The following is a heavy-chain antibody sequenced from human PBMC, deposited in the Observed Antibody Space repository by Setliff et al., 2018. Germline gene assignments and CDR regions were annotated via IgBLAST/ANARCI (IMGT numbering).Heavy chain of an antibody. CDR2: ISETGGNT. V-gene: IGHV3-23*01. J-gene: IGHJ4*02. CDR3: AKFSSVPGSRFFDY. D-gene: IGHD2-2*01. Sequence: GGSLRLSCAASGFTFTNCAMVWVRQAPGKGLEWVAGISETGGNTYYIDAVRGRFTISRDNSRNTLYLQMNSLRAEDTAIYSCAKFSSVPGSRFFDYWGQGALVTVSS. CDR1: GFTFTNCA.